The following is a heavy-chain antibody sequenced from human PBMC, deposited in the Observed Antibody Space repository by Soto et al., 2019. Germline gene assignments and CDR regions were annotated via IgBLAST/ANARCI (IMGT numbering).Heavy chain of an antibody. J-gene: IGHJ6*02. CDR2: IWSAGLI. CDR3: AREAPMDV. CDR1: GFTVSSKY. V-gene: IGHV3-53*02. Sequence: DVQLVETGGELIQPGGSLRLSCAASGFTVSSKYMSWVRQAPGQGLEWISVIWSAGLIYYADSVRGRFTISRDSSKNILYLEMTSLEADDTAVYYCAREAPMDVWGQETTVTFSS.